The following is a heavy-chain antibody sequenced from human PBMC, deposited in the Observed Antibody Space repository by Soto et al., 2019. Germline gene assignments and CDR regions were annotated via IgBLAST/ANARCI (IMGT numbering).Heavy chain of an antibody. CDR3: AKALGELSPESYDH. D-gene: IGHD3-16*02. CDR1: GFTFSAYA. V-gene: IGHV3-30-3*01. CDR2: ISNDGATK. J-gene: IGHJ4*02. Sequence: GGSLRLSCAASGFTFSAYAMHWVRQAPGKGLEWVAVISNDGATKYYADSVKGRFTISRDNSKNTLYLQMNSLRAEDTAVYYCAKALGELSPESYDHWGQGVLVTVSS.